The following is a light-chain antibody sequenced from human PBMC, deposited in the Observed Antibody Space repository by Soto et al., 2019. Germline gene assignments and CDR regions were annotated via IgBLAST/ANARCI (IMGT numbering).Light chain of an antibody. J-gene: IGKJ2*01. CDR3: QQTHSVPYT. CDR2: GAS. Sequence: IQMTQSPSTLSASVGDTVTITCRASQSISVSLAWYQQKPGKAPKLLVIGASTLRTGVPSRFSASGSGTDFALSISNLQPEDLASYYCQQTHSVPYTFGQGTRLEI. V-gene: IGKV1-39*01. CDR1: QSISVS.